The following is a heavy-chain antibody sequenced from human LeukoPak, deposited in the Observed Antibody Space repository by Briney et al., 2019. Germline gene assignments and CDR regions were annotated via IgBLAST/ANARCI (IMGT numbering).Heavy chain of an antibody. CDR1: GFTFTTYS. Sequence: GGSLRLSCVASGFTFTTYSLNWVRQAPGKGLEWVSSISSTSSYIYYADSVKGRFTLSRDNAKNSLYLQMDSLRADDTAVYYCRSREHVWSGYWAMNVWGQGTTVIVSS. D-gene: IGHD3-3*02. J-gene: IGHJ6*02. V-gene: IGHV3-21*01. CDR3: RSREHVWSGYWAMNV. CDR2: ISSTSSYI.